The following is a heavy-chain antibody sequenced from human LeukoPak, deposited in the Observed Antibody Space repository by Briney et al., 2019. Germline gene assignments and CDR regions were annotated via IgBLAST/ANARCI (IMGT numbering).Heavy chain of an antibody. CDR1: GGSVNTGGYY. Sequence: PSETLSLTCSVSGGSVNTGGYYWSWIRQPPGKGLEWIGYIFYTGSTFYNPSLKSRLSISLDTSKNQFSLNLTSVTAADTAVYYCAREALEVVPAAVRYFDLWGRGTLVTVFS. V-gene: IGHV4-31*03. CDR3: AREALEVVPAAVRYFDL. CDR2: IFYTGST. D-gene: IGHD2-2*01. J-gene: IGHJ2*01.